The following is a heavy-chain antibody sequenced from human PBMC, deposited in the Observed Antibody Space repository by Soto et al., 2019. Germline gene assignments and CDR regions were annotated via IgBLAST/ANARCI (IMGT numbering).Heavy chain of an antibody. V-gene: IGHV3-11*01. CDR3: VREKYCSGGSCYSDY. D-gene: IGHD2-15*01. CDR2: ISNSGSTT. J-gene: IGHJ4*02. CDR1: GFTFSHYF. Sequence: QVQLVESGGGLAKPGGSLRLSCAASGFTFSHYFMTWIRQAPGKGLEWVSHISNSGSTTYYADSVKGRFTISRDNAKDSLSLQMKSLRAEDTAVYYCVREKYCSGGSCYSDYWGQGTLVTVSS.